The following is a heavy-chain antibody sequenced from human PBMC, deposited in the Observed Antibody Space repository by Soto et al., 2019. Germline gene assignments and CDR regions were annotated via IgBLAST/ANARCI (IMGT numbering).Heavy chain of an antibody. D-gene: IGHD6-6*01. CDR2: INHSGST. CDR3: ARVIRGASSIAARRPRLFFDY. V-gene: IGHV4-34*01. J-gene: IGHJ4*02. CDR1: GGSFSGYY. Sequence: LETLSLTCAVYGGSFSGYYWSWIRQPPGKGLKWIGEINHSGSTNYNPSLKSRVTISVDTSKNQFSLKLSSVTAADTAVYYCARVIRGASSIAARRPRLFFDYWGQGTLVTVSS.